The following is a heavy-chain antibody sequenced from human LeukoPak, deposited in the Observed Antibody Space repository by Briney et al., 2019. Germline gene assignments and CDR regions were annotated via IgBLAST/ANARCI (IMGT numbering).Heavy chain of an antibody. CDR2: IYSSGTT. CDR3: ATNFHDSGGPFDH. D-gene: IGHD3-22*01. CDR1: GFTVSSNY. Sequence: GGSLRLSCVASGFTVSSNYITWVRQAPGKGLEWVSVIYSSGTTYYADSVKDRFTLSRDNSKNSLYLQMNSLRADDTAVYYCATNFHDSGGPFDHWGQGTLVTVSS. V-gene: IGHV3-66*01. J-gene: IGHJ4*02.